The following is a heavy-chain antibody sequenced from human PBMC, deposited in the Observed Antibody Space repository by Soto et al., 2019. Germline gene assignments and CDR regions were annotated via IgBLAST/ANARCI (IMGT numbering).Heavy chain of an antibody. Sequence: ETLSLTCAVYGGSFSGYYWTWIRQPPGTGLEWIGEINHSGSTNYNPSLKSRVTISVDTSKNQFSLKLTSVTAADTAVYYCAKDLVADYYFEYWGQGTLVTVSS. J-gene: IGHJ4*02. D-gene: IGHD6-19*01. CDR3: AKDLVADYYFEY. V-gene: IGHV4-34*01. CDR1: GGSFSGYY. CDR2: INHSGST.